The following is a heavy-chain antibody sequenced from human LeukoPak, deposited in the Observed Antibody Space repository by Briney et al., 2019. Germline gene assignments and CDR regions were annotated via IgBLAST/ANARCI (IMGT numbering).Heavy chain of an antibody. V-gene: IGHV3-23*01. Sequence: GGSLRLSCAASGFTFSSYAMSWVRQAPGKGLEWVSAISGSGGSTYYADSVKGRFTISRDNAKNSLYLQMNSLRAEDTAVYYCASTSPLYDSSGYYSDDAFDIWGQGTMVTVSS. J-gene: IGHJ3*02. CDR3: ASTSPLYDSSGYYSDDAFDI. CDR2: ISGSGGST. D-gene: IGHD3-22*01. CDR1: GFTFSSYA.